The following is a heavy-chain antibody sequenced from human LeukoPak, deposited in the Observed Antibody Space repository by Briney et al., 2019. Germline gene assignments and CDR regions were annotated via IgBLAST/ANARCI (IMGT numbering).Heavy chain of an antibody. V-gene: IGHV4-4*02. J-gene: IGHJ4*02. CDR2: IYHSGST. CDR3: ARDRYGSRTAFHY. D-gene: IGHD3-10*01. Sequence: SGTLSLTCALSGGSISSSNWWSWVRQPPGKGLEWIGEIYHSGSTNYNPSLKSRVTISVDKSKNQFSLKLSSVTAADTAVYYCARDRYGSRTAFHYWGPGTLVTVSS. CDR1: GGSISSSNW.